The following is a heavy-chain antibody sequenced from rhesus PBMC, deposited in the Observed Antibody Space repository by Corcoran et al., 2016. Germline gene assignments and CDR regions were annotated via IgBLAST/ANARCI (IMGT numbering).Heavy chain of an antibody. CDR2: ISGSGGST. Sequence: QLQLQESGPGLVKPSETLSLTCAVPGGSISSNYWSWIRQHPGKGLEWIGRISGSGGSTDYNPSLKSRVTISTDTSKNQFSLKLSSVTAADTAVYYCARGACSDSGCFSAFDYWGQGVLVTVSS. V-gene: IGHV4-173*01. CDR3: ARGACSDSGCFSAFDY. D-gene: IGHD2-33*01. CDR1: GGSISSNY. J-gene: IGHJ4*01.